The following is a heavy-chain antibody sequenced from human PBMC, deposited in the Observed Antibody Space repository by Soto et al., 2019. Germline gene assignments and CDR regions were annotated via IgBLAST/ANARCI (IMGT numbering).Heavy chain of an antibody. D-gene: IGHD2-2*01. CDR1: GYTFTGYY. CDR2: INPNSGGT. Sequence: ASVKVSCKASGYTFTGYYMHWVRLAPGQGLEWMGWINPNSGGTNYAQKFQGWVTMTRDTSISTAYMELSRLRSDDTAVYYCARGALGDCSSTSCYVGGDYYYMDVWGKGTTVTVSS. J-gene: IGHJ6*03. CDR3: ARGALGDCSSTSCYVGGDYYYMDV. V-gene: IGHV1-2*04.